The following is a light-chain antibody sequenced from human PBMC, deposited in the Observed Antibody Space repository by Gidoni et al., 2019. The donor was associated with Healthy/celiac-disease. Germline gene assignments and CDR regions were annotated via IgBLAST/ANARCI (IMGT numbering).Light chain of an antibody. J-gene: IGKJ2*03. CDR1: QSISSY. CDR3: QQSYSTPRS. V-gene: IGKV1-39*01. CDR2: AAS. Sequence: TQITHSPSSLSASEADRVTITCQASQSISSYLNWYQQKPGKAPKLLIYAASSLQSGVPSRFSGSGSGTDFPLTISSLQPEDFATYYCQQSYSTPRSFGQGTKLEIK.